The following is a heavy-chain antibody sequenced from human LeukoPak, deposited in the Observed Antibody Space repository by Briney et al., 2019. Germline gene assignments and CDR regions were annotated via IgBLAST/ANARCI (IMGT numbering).Heavy chain of an antibody. V-gene: IGHV4-34*01. D-gene: IGHD2-15*01. CDR1: GGSFSGYY. CDR2: INHSGST. Sequence: PSETLSLTCAVYGGSFSGYYWSWIRQPPGKGLEWIGEINHSGSTNYNPSLKSRVTISVDTSKKQFSLKVKFVTAADTAVYYCARVGYCSGGSCYLGGEHFQHWGQGTLVTVSS. J-gene: IGHJ1*01. CDR3: ARVGYCSGGSCYLGGEHFQH.